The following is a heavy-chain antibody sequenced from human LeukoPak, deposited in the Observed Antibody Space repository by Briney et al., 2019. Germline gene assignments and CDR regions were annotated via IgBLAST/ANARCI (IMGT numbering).Heavy chain of an antibody. CDR2: IYTSGST. CDR1: GGSISSYY. CDR3: ARVYSSSSGRDAFDI. D-gene: IGHD6-6*01. Sequence: SDTLSLTCTVSGGSISSYYWSWIRQPAGKELEWIGRIYTSGSTNYSPSLKSRATMSVDTSKNHFPLKLTSVTPADTAVYYCARVYSSSSGRDAFDIWGQGTMVTVSS. J-gene: IGHJ3*02. V-gene: IGHV4-4*07.